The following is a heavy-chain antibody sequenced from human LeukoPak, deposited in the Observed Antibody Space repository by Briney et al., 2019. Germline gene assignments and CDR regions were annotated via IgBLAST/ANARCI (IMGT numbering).Heavy chain of an antibody. CDR3: AKGGYGYSYGPYLDY. V-gene: IGHV3-43*01. J-gene: IGHJ4*02. Sequence: GGSLRLSCAASGFTFDDYTMRWVRHAPGKGLEWVSLISWDGGSTYYADSVKGRFTISRDNSKNSLYLQMNSLRTEDTALYYCAKGGYGYSYGPYLDYWGQGTLVTVSS. CDR1: GFTFDDYT. D-gene: IGHD5-18*01. CDR2: ISWDGGST.